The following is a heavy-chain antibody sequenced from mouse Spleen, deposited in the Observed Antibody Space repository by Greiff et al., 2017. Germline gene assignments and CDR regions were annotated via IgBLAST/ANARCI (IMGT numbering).Heavy chain of an antibody. J-gene: IGHJ3*01. D-gene: IGHD2-3*01. CDR1: GFTFSSYT. CDR2: ISSGGSYT. V-gene: IGHV5-6-4*01. Sequence: EVKLMESGGGLVKPGGSLKLSCAASGFTFSSYTMSWVRQTPEKRLEWVATISSGGSYTYYPDSVKGRFTISRDNAKNTLYLQMSSLKSEDTAMYYCTRGNDGYYGWFAYWGQGTLVTVSA. CDR3: TRGNDGYYGWFAY.